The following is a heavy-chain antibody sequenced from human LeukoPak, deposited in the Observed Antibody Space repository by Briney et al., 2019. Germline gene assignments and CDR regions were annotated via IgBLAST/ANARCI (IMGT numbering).Heavy chain of an antibody. V-gene: IGHV3-23*01. CDR2: ISISGGST. CDR1: GVTFTNYA. J-gene: IGHJ4*02. D-gene: IGHD6-19*01. Sequence: GGSLRLSCAASGVTFTNYAMTWVRQAPGKGLEWVSGISISGGSTDYADSVKGRFTISRDNSKNTLYLQMNSLRAEDTAVYYCAKVPAGNKVEYWGQGALVTVSS. CDR3: AKVPAGNKVEY.